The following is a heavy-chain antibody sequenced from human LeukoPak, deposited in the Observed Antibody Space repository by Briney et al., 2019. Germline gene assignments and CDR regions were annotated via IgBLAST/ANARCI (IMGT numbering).Heavy chain of an antibody. CDR1: GGSFSGYY. V-gene: IGHV4-34*01. CDR3: AIYYDFWSNPTDY. J-gene: IGHJ4*02. CDR2: INHSGST. D-gene: IGHD3-3*01. Sequence: SETLSLTCAVYGGSFSGYYWSWIRQPPGKGLEWIGEINHSGSTNYNPSLKSRVTISVDTSKNQFSLKLSSVTAADTAVYYCAIYYDFWSNPTDYWGQGTLVTVSS.